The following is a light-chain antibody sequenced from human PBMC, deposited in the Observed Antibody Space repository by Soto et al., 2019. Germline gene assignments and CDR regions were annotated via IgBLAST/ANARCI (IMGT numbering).Light chain of an antibody. V-gene: IGKV1-27*01. J-gene: IGKJ2*01. Sequence: DIQLTQSPSFLSASEGDRVTITCRASQDIHVFLAWYQHKPGKPPNVLIYAASTLQSGVPSRFSGRGSGTDFTLTISSLQPEDVATYYCQKYNSALYTFG. CDR1: QDIHVF. CDR3: QKYNSALYT. CDR2: AAS.